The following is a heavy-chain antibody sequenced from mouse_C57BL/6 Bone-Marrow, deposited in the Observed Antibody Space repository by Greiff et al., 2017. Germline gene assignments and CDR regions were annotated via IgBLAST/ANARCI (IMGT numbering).Heavy chain of an antibody. D-gene: IGHD3-3*01. CDR1: GYSFTGYY. V-gene: IGHV1-42*01. CDR2: LNPSTGGT. CDR3: VKRGTAWFAY. Sequence: EVQLQQSGPELVKPGASVKISCKASGYSFTGYYMNWVKQSPEKSLEWIGELNPSTGGTTYNQKFKAKATLTVDKSSSTAYMQLKSLTSEDSAVYYCVKRGTAWFAYWGQGTLVTVSA. J-gene: IGHJ3*01.